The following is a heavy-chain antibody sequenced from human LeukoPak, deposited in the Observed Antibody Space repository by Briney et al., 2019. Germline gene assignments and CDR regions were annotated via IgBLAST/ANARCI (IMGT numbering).Heavy chain of an antibody. CDR3: ARDKGWRYYFDY. CDR2: IKQDGSEK. J-gene: IGHJ4*02. Sequence: PGGSLRLSCAASGFTLSSYWMSWVRQAPGKGLEWVANIKQDGSEKYYVDSVKGRFTISRDNAKNSLYLQMNSLRAEDTAVYYCARDKGWRYYFDYWGQGTLVTVPS. V-gene: IGHV3-7*01. CDR1: GFTLSSYW.